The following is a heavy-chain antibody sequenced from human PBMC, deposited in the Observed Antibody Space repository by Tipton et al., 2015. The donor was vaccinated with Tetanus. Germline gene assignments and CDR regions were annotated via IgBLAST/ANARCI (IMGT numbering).Heavy chain of an antibody. CDR3: ARELRGGSGSYFD. CDR2: IYSGGST. V-gene: IGHV3-53*01. Sequence: SLRLSCAASGFTVSSNYMSWVRQAPGKGLEWVSGIYSGGSTYYADSVKGRFTISRDNSKNTLYLQMNSLRAEDTAVYYCARELRGGSGSYFDWGQGTLVTVSS. D-gene: IGHD3-10*01. CDR1: GFTVSSNY. J-gene: IGHJ4*02.